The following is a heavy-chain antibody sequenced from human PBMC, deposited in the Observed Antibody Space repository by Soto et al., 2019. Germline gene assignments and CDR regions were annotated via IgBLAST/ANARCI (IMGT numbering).Heavy chain of an antibody. CDR1: GGTFSTYT. Sequence: QLQLVQSGAEVKKPGSSVKVSCKASGGTFSTYTITWVRQAPGQGLEWMGGIIPIFGTANYPQKFQGRVTITADESTSTAYMEMSSLRSEDTAVYYCARSQDSSGYWKNCFDPWGQGNLVTVSS. J-gene: IGHJ5*02. V-gene: IGHV1-69*01. CDR3: ARSQDSSGYWKNCFDP. CDR2: IIPIFGTA. D-gene: IGHD3-22*01.